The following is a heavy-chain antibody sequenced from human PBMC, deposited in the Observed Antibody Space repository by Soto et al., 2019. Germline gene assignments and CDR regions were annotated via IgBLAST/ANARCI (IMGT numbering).Heavy chain of an antibody. CDR2: IYPGDSDT. CDR1: GYSFTSYW. D-gene: IGHD1-7*01. J-gene: IGHJ5*02. Sequence: GGSLRLSCKGSGYSFTSYWIGWVRQMPGKGLEWMGIIYPGDSDTRYSPSFQGQVTISADKSISTAYLQWSSLKASDTAMYYCARNPSWNFNWFDPWGQGTLVTVSS. V-gene: IGHV5-51*01. CDR3: ARNPSWNFNWFDP.